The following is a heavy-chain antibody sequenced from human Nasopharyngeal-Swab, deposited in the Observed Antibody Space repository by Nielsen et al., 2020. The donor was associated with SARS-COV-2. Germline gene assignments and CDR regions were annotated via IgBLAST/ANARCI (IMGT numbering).Heavy chain of an antibody. V-gene: IGHV1-2*06. Sequence: ASVKVSCKASGYTFTGYYMHWLRQAPGQGLEWMGRINPNSGGTNYAQKFQGRVTMTRDTSISTAYMELSRLRSDDTAVYYCARGPYDFWSDLTGPDYWGQGTLVTVSS. CDR2: INPNSGGT. J-gene: IGHJ4*02. D-gene: IGHD3-3*01. CDR1: GYTFTGYY. CDR3: ARGPYDFWSDLTGPDY.